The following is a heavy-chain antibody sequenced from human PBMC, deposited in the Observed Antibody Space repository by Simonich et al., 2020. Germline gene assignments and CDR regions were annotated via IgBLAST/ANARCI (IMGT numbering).Heavy chain of an antibody. V-gene: IGHV3-21*01. D-gene: IGHD3-3*01. CDR1: GFTFSSYS. Sequence: EVQLVESGGGLVKPGGSLRLSCAASGFTFSSYSMNWVRQAPGRGLGWGSTIVRGSIYIYYADSVKGRFTISRDNAKNSLYLQMNSLRAEDTAVYYCARKRFLEWFFDYWGQGTLVTVSS. J-gene: IGHJ4*02. CDR3: ARKRFLEWFFDY. CDR2: IVRGSIYI.